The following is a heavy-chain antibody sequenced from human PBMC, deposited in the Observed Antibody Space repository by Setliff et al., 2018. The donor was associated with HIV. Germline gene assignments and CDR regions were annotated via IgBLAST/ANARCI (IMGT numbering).Heavy chain of an antibody. CDR2: IYHTQNT. Sequence: SETLSLTCAVSDGSISSSNWWSWVRQPPGKGLEWIGEIYHTQNTNYSPSLKSRVTMSVDKSKNQFSLKLTSVTAADTAVYYCARGANFWSGYDSWGQGTLVTVSS. CDR3: ARGANFWSGYDS. V-gene: IGHV4-4*02. CDR1: DGSISSSNW. J-gene: IGHJ4*02. D-gene: IGHD3-3*01.